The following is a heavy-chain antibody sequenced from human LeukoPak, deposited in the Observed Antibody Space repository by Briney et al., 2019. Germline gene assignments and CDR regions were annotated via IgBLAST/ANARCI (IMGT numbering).Heavy chain of an antibody. D-gene: IGHD3-22*01. CDR3: AKDRGGGITMVVLVYDY. V-gene: IGHV3-23*01. CDR1: GFTFSDCA. J-gene: IGHJ4*02. Sequence: GGSLRLSCAVSGFTFSDCAMSWVRRAPGKGLEWVSTISARGNYTYYADSVKGRFTISRDSSKNTLYLQMNSLRAEDTAVYYCAKDRGGGITMVVLVYDYWGQGTLVTVSS. CDR2: ISARGNYT.